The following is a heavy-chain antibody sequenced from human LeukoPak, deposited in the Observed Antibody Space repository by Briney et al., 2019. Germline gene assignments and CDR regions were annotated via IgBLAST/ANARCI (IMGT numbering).Heavy chain of an antibody. CDR3: ARGAYFYGSGINWFDP. J-gene: IGHJ5*02. Sequence: SETLSLTCTVSGNSISSYYWSWIRQPPGRGLEWIGHIYTTGSTNYNPSLKSRVTISPDTSKNHFSLKLSSVTAADTAVYYCARGAYFYGSGINWFDPWGQGTLITVSS. V-gene: IGHV4-4*08. D-gene: IGHD3-10*01. CDR2: IYTTGST. CDR1: GNSISSYY.